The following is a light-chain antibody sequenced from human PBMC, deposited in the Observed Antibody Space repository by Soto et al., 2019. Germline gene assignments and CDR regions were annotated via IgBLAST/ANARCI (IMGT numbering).Light chain of an antibody. J-gene: IGKJ1*01. V-gene: IGKV3-20*01. Sequence: EIVLTQSPGTLSLSPGERATLSCRASQSVSNNYLAWYQQKPGQAPRLLIYGASNRATGIPDRFSGSGSGTDFTLTISSLQPEDVATYYCQKYNSAPRTFGQGTQVDIK. CDR2: GAS. CDR1: QSVSNNY. CDR3: QKYNSAPRT.